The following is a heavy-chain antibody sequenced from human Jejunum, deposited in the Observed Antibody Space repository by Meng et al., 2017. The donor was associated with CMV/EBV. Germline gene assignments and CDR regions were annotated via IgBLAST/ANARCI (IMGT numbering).Heavy chain of an antibody. J-gene: IGHJ4*02. Sequence: SVKVSGKASGYAFTTYDINGVRQATGQGLEWMGWIGTNTGIPTYAPGFTGRFVFSLDTSVNTAFLQISGLKAEDTAVYYCAAGAAPMYWGQETLVTVSS. CDR2: IGTNTGIP. V-gene: IGHV7-4-1*02. CDR1: GYAFTTYD. CDR3: AAGAAPMY. D-gene: IGHD6-25*01.